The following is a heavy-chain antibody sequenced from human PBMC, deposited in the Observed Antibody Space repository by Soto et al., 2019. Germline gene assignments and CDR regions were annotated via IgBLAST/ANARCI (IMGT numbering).Heavy chain of an antibody. CDR1: GFTFGDYA. CDR2: IRSKAYGGTT. V-gene: IGHV3-49*03. CDR3: TRAITGTEYYFDY. J-gene: IGHJ4*02. Sequence: HPGGSLRLSCAASGFTFGDYAMSWFRQAPGKGLEWVGFIRSKAYGGTTEYAASVKGRFTISRDDSKSIAYLQMNSLKTEDTAVYYCTRAITGTEYYFDYWGQGTLVTVSS. D-gene: IGHD1-7*01.